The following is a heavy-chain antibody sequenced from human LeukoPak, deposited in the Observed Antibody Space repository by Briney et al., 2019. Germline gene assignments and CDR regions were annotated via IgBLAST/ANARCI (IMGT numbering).Heavy chain of an antibody. CDR3: AGEKRYCSGGSCSRFDP. CDR2: INPSGGST. D-gene: IGHD2-15*01. V-gene: IGHV1-46*01. J-gene: IGHJ5*02. Sequence: GASVKVSCKASGYTFTSYYMHWGRQAPGQGLEWMGIINPSGGSTSYAQKFQGRVTMTRDTSTSTVYMELSSLRSEDTAVYYCAGEKRYCSGGSCSRFDPWGQGTLVTVSS. CDR1: GYTFTSYY.